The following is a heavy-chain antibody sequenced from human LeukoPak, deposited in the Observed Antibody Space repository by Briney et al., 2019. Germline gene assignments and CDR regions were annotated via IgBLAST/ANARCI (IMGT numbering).Heavy chain of an antibody. CDR3: YLYSYGESGY. V-gene: IGHV3-64*04. D-gene: IGHD5-18*01. CDR1: GFTFSSYA. Sequence: GGSLRLSCSASGFTFSSYAMHWVRQAPGKGLEHISTLTSDGRTTYYADSVKGRFTISRDNSKNTLYLQMNSLRAEDTAVYYSYLYSYGESGYWGQGTLVTVSS. CDR2: LTSDGRTT. J-gene: IGHJ4*02.